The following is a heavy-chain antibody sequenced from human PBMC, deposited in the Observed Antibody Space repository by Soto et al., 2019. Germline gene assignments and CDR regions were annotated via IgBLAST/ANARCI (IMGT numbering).Heavy chain of an antibody. CDR2: INSDESSR. CDR1: GFTFSNYW. CDR3: ARGLDFYFDL. V-gene: IGHV3-74*01. J-gene: IGHJ2*01. Sequence: EVQLVESGGDLVQPGGSLSLSCVASGFTFSNYWMHWVRQAPGKGLEWVSRINSDESSRAYADSVKGRFLSSRDNDKNSLSLEMNSLRAEDTAVYYCARGLDFYFDLWGRGTLVTVSS.